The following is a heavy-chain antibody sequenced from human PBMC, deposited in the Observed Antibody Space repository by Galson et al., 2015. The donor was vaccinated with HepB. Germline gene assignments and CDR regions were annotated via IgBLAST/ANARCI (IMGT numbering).Heavy chain of an antibody. CDR2: MRYDGSNK. V-gene: IGHV3-30*02. CDR1: GFTFSSYG. CDR3: AKDSALGAAAGLFDY. J-gene: IGHJ4*02. D-gene: IGHD6-13*01. Sequence: SLRLSCAASGFTFSSYGMHWVRQAPGKGLEWVAFMRYDGSNKYYADSVKGRFTISRDNSKNTLYLQMNSLRAEDTAVYYCAKDSALGAAAGLFDYWGQGTLVTVSS.